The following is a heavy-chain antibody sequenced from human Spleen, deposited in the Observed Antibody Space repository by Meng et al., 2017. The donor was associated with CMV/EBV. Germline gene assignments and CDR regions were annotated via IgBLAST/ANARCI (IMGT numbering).Heavy chain of an antibody. CDR3: ARAKVVSATFSKYNRFDP. Sequence: GSLRLSCTVSGGSIISSSSYYWGWIRQPPGKGLEWIGSIYYSGSTYHNPSLKSRVTISGDTSKNQFSLKLNSVTAADTAVYYCARAKVVSATFSKYNRFDPWGQGTVVTVSS. CDR1: GGSIISSSSYY. V-gene: IGHV4-39*07. CDR2: IYYSGST. D-gene: IGHD2-2*01. J-gene: IGHJ5*02.